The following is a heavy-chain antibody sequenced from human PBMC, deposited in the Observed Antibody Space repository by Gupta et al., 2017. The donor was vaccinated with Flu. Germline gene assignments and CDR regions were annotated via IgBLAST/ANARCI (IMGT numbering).Heavy chain of an antibody. D-gene: IGHD4-17*01. J-gene: IGHJ4*02. Sequence: EVQLVESGGGLVQPGWSLRLSCVASGFTFTSHWMSLVRQAPGKGLEWVANIKQGGNEKYYVDSVKGRFTISRDDARNSLSLQMNSLRAEDTAVYYCARGPTYGDRADFFDHWGQGSLVIVSS. CDR2: IKQGGNEK. CDR1: GFTFTSHW. CDR3: ARGPTYGDRADFFDH. V-gene: IGHV3-7*01.